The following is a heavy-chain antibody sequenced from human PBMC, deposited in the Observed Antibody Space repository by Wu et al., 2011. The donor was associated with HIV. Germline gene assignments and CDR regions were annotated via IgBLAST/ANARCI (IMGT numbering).Heavy chain of an antibody. CDR2: IYPGDSAT. CDR1: GYSFLTYW. D-gene: IGHD3-16*01. CDR3: ARLDSARGGFDF. V-gene: IGHV5-51*01. Sequence: VQLVQSGAEVKKPGESLKISCQGSGYSFLTYWIGWVRQMPGKGLEHMGIIYPGDSATKYSPSFQGQVTISADKSISTAYLQWSSLKASDTAMCYCARLDSARGGFDFWGQGTLVTVSS. J-gene: IGHJ4*02.